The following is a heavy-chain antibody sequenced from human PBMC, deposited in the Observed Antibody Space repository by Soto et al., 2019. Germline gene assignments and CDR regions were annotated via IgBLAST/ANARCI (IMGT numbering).Heavy chain of an antibody. D-gene: IGHD4-4*01. Sequence: QVQLQESGPGLVRPSQALSLTCSVSGVSIDSASFYWAWIRQRPGKVLEWIGYIYYTGTTYYNPSLKSRISMSMDTSNNQFSLEVMSVTAADTAVYYCAREAFYSNYPRDWLDPWGQGTLVTVS. V-gene: IGHV4-31*03. CDR3: AREAFYSNYPRDWLDP. CDR2: IYYTGTT. CDR1: GVSIDSASFY. J-gene: IGHJ5*02.